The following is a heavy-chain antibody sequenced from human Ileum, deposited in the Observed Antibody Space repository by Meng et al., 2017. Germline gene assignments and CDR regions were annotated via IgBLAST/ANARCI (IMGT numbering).Heavy chain of an antibody. Sequence: QVQLQESGPGLVKPSQTLSLTCTVSGGSISSGGYYLSWIRQHPGKGLEWIGYIYYSGTTYYNPSLKSRVTISVDTSKNQFSLKLSSVTAADTAVYYCAREPPAAAGTGADYWGQGTLVTSPQ. CDR2: IYYSGTT. J-gene: IGHJ4*02. CDR1: GGSISSGGYY. CDR3: AREPPAAAGTGADY. D-gene: IGHD6-13*01. V-gene: IGHV4-31*03.